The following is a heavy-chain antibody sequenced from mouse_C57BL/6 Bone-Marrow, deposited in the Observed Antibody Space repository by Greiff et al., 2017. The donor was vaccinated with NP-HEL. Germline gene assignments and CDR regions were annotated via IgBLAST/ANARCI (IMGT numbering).Heavy chain of an antibody. CDR3: AREATGAY. D-gene: IGHD1-2*01. V-gene: IGHV5-4*01. Sequence: EVKLVESGGGLVKPGGSLKLSCAASGFTFSSYAMSWVRQTPEKRLEWVATISDGGSYTYYPDNVKGRFTISRDNAKNNLYLQMSHLKSEDTAMYYCAREATGAYWGQGTLVTVSA. CDR2: ISDGGSYT. J-gene: IGHJ3*01. CDR1: GFTFSSYA.